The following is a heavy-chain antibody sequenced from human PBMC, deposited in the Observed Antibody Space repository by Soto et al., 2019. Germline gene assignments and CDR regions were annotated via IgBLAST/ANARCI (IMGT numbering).Heavy chain of an antibody. CDR1: GGTFSSYA. CDR3: ARGWVRVATITGYLDY. J-gene: IGHJ4*02. V-gene: IGHV1-69*12. CDR2: IIPIFGTA. D-gene: IGHD5-12*01. Sequence: QVQLVQSGAEVKKPGSSVKVSCKASGGTFSSYAISWVRQAPGQGLEWMGGIIPIFGTANYAQKFQGRVTITADESTSTAYMELSSLRSEDTAGYYCARGWVRVATITGYLDYWGQGTLVTVSS.